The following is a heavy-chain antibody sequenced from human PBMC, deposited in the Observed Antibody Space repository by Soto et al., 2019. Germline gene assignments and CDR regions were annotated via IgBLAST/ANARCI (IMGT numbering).Heavy chain of an antibody. D-gene: IGHD5-12*01. Sequence: QVQLVQSGAEVTKPGASVKVSCKASGYTFSTYGISWVRQDPGQGLEWMGWTSGNNDKKNYSQKFKGRVTMTTDTSTNTAYLELRSLSTDDTALYYCARESRGYEDYWGKETLVIVSS. CDR1: GYTFSTYG. CDR3: ARESRGYEDY. J-gene: IGHJ4*02. V-gene: IGHV1-18*01. CDR2: TSGNNDKK.